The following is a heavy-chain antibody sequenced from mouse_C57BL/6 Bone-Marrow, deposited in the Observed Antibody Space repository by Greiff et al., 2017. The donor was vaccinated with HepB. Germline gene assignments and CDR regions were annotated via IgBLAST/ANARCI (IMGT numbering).Heavy chain of an antibody. Sequence: QVQLKESGSELRSPGSSVKLSCKDFDSEVFPIAYMSWVRQKPGHGFEWIGGILPSIGRTIYGEKFEDKATLDADTLSNTAYLELNSLTSEDSAIYYCARPEDYGSSWYFDVWGTGTTVTVSS. CDR1: DSEVFPIAY. D-gene: IGHD1-1*01. V-gene: IGHV15-2*01. CDR2: ILPSIGRT. CDR3: ARPEDYGSSWYFDV. J-gene: IGHJ1*03.